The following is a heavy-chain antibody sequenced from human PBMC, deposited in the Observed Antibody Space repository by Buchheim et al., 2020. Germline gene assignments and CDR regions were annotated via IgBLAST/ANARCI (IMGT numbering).Heavy chain of an antibody. D-gene: IGHD6-19*01. CDR2: ISSSSSYI. CDR1: GFTFSSYS. Sequence: EVQLVESGGGLVKPGGSLRLSCAASGFTFSSYSLNWVRQAPGKRLEWVSSISSSSSYIYYSDSVKGRLTISSDNAKNSLYLQMNSLRAEDTAVYYCAAGYSSGWYFGAFDIWGQGT. CDR3: AAGYSSGWYFGAFDI. V-gene: IGHV3-21*01. J-gene: IGHJ3*02.